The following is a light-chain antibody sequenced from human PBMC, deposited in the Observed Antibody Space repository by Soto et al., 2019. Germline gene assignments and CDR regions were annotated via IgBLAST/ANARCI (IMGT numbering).Light chain of an antibody. Sequence: SCRASQSVSSYLSWYQKKPGQAPRILIYDASNRATGIPARFSGSGSGTDFTLTISSLEPEDFAVYYCQQRSNWPPITFGQGTRLEIK. CDR2: DAS. CDR1: QSVSSY. CDR3: QQRSNWPPIT. V-gene: IGKV3-11*01. J-gene: IGKJ5*01.